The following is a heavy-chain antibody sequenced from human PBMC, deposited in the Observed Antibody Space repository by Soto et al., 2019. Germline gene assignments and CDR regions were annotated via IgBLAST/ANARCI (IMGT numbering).Heavy chain of an antibody. CDR2: MNPNNGNT. D-gene: IGHD4-4*01. J-gene: IGHJ6*03. CDR1: GYTFTSYD. Sequence: QVPLVQSGAEVKKPGASVKVSCKTSGYTFTSYDINWVRQAAGQGLEWMGWMNPNNGNTGYAQKFQGRVTMTRNTSESTAYMELNSLRSEDTAVYYCARGLKMTTVTHYYYYYMDLWGKGTTVTVSS. V-gene: IGHV1-8*01. CDR3: ARGLKMTTVTHYYYYYMDL.